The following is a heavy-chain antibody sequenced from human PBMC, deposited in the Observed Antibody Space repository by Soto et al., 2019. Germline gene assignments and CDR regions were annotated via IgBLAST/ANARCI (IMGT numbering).Heavy chain of an antibody. Sequence: SEPLSLTCTVSGGSISSGDYYWSWIRQPPGKGLEWIGYIYYSGSTYYNPSLKSRVTISVDTSKNQFSLKLSSVTAADTAVYYCARAKSYCTNGVCYLYYFDYWGQGTLVTVSS. CDR1: GGSISSGDYY. J-gene: IGHJ4*02. V-gene: IGHV4-30-4*01. D-gene: IGHD2-8*01. CDR3: ARAKSYCTNGVCYLYYFDY. CDR2: IYYSGST.